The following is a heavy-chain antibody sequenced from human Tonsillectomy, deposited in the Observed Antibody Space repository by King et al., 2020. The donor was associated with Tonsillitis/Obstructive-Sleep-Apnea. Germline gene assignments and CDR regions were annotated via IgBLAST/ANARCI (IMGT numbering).Heavy chain of an antibody. Sequence: VQLQESGPGLVKPSETLSLTCAVSGGSISSSNWWSWVRQPPGKGLEWIGEIYHSGSTHYNPSLKSRVTISVDNAKNQFSLKLTSVTAADTAVYYCARNGYCSSTTCYSYYYYYMDVWGKGTTVTVSS. V-gene: IGHV4-4*02. D-gene: IGHD2-2*02. CDR3: ARNGYCSSTTCYSYYYYYMDV. J-gene: IGHJ6*03. CDR2: IYHSGST. CDR1: GGSISSSNW.